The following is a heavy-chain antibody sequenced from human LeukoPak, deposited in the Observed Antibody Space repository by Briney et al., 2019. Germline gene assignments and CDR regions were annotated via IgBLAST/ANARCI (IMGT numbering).Heavy chain of an antibody. Sequence: SETLSLTCTVSGYSISSGYYWAWIRQPPGKGLEWIGSLFHSGNTYYKLSLKSRVIISVDTSNNQFSLKLSSVTAADTAVYYCARGVGLTQGGTFDYWGQGTLVTVSS. V-gene: IGHV4-38-2*02. CDR3: ARGVGLTQGGTFDY. J-gene: IGHJ4*02. CDR1: GYSISSGYY. CDR2: LFHSGNT. D-gene: IGHD1-1*01.